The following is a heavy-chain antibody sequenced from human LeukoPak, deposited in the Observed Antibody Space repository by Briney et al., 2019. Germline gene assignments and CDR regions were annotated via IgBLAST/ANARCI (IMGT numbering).Heavy chain of an antibody. CDR1: GFTFSSYA. CDR2: ISYDGSNK. V-gene: IGHV3-30*04. Sequence: GGSLRLSCAASGFTFSSYAMHWVRQAPGKGREWVAVISYDGSNKYYADSVKGRFTISRDNSKNTLYLQMNSLRAEDTAVYYCARDPVAVAGTAPSYFDYWGQGTLVTVSS. J-gene: IGHJ4*02. CDR3: ARDPVAVAGTAPSYFDY. D-gene: IGHD6-19*01.